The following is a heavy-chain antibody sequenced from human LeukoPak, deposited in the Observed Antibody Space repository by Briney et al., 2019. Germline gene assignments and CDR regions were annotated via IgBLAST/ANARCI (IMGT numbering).Heavy chain of an antibody. CDR2: IIPNSGGT. CDR3: ARDKEYFDWLRSYYYDF. Sequence: ASVKVSCKASGYTFTGYYMHWVRQAPGQGLEWMGWIIPNSGGTNYAQKFQGRVMMTTDTSTSTAYMEMRNLRSDDTAVYYCARDKEYFDWLRSYYYDFWGQGTLVTVSS. D-gene: IGHD3-9*01. V-gene: IGHV1-2*02. J-gene: IGHJ4*02. CDR1: GYTFTGYY.